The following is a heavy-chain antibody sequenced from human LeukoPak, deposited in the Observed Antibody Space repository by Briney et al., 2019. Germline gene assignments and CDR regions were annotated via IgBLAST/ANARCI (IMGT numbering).Heavy chain of an antibody. V-gene: IGHV1-2*02. CDR3: ARDNERKVFVGIAARPADYYMDV. CDR2: INPNSGGT. J-gene: IGHJ6*03. D-gene: IGHD6-6*01. CDR1: GYTFTGYY. Sequence: GASVKVSCKASGYTFTGYYMHWVRQAPGQGLEWMGWINPNSGGTNYAQKFQGRVTMTRDTSISTAYMELSRLRSDDTAVYYCARDNERKVFVGIAARPADYYMDVWGKGTTVTVSS.